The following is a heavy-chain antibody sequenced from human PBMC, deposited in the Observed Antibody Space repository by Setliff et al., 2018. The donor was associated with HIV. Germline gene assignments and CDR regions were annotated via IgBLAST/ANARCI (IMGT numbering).Heavy chain of an antibody. D-gene: IGHD3-22*01. Sequence: SETLSLTCAVSGYSISTAYYWAWSRQHPGKGLEWIGGVHHRGSTHYNPSLRSRVTISPQTSKNQSSLALTSVTAADTAVYYFARQGAGYYYDSTEYFTVNGFDFWGQGTLVTVS. J-gene: IGHJ3*01. CDR3: ARQGAGYYYDSTEYFTVNGFDF. CDR2: VHHRGST. V-gene: IGHV4-38-2*01. CDR1: GYSISTAYY.